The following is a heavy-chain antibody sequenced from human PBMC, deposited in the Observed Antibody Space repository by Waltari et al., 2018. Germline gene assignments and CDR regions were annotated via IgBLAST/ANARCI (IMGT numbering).Heavy chain of an antibody. J-gene: IGHJ6*02. Sequence: QVQLQESGPGLVKPSETLSLTCTVSGGSISSHYWSWIRQPPGKGLEWIGYIYYSGSTNYNPSLKSRVTISVDTSKNQFSLKLSSVTAADTAVYYCARDKGDFWSGFMDVWGQGTTVTVSS. CDR1: GGSISSHY. V-gene: IGHV4-59*11. CDR3: ARDKGDFWSGFMDV. D-gene: IGHD3-3*01. CDR2: IYYSGST.